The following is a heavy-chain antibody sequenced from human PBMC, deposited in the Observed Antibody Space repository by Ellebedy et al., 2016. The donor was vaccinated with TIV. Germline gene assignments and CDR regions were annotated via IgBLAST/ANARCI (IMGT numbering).Heavy chain of an antibody. CDR1: GGSISSYY. CDR2: IYYSGST. CDR3: ARFDWRKRGRDY. J-gene: IGHJ4*02. Sequence: SETLSLTXTVSGGSISSYYWSWIRQPPGKGLEWIGYIYYSGSTNYNPSLKSRVTISVDTSKNQFSLKLSSVTAADTAVYYCARFDWRKRGRDYWGQGTLVTVSS. D-gene: IGHD3-9*01. V-gene: IGHV4-59*12.